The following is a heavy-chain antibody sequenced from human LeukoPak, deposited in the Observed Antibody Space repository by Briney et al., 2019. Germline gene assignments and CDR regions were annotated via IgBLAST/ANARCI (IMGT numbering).Heavy chain of an antibody. CDR2: IKNDGNKK. CDR3: AKDGYSGSYFDY. D-gene: IGHD1-26*01. J-gene: IGHJ4*02. Sequence: GGSLRLSCAASGFTFSKVWMSWVRQAPGKGPEWVANIKNDGNKKEYADSLKGRFTISRDNSKNTLYLQMNSLRAEDTAVYYCAKDGYSGSYFDYWGQGTLVTVSS. V-gene: IGHV3-7*01. CDR1: GFTFSKVW.